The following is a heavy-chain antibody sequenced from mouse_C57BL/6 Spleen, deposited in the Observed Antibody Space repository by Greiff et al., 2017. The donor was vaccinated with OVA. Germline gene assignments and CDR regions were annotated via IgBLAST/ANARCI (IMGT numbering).Heavy chain of an antibody. J-gene: IGHJ1*03. CDR1: GFTFSSYT. CDR2: ISGGGGNT. Sequence: DVKLVESGGGLVKPGGSLKLSCAASGFTFSSYTMSWVRQTPEKRLEWVATISGGGGNTYYPDSVKGRFTISRDNAKNTLYPEMSSLRSEDTALYYCAHYYYGSREYFDVWGTGTTVTVSS. D-gene: IGHD1-1*01. CDR3: AHYYYGSREYFDV. V-gene: IGHV5-9*01.